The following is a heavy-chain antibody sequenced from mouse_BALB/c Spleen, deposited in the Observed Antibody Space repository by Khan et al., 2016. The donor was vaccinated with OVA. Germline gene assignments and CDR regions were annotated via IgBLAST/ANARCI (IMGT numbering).Heavy chain of an antibody. D-gene: IGHD1-1*01. CDR2: INSDGDYI. CDR1: GFTFSTFA. V-gene: IGHV5-9-3*01. CDR3: ARHNYGPFAY. Sequence: EVQLVESGGDLVKPGGSLKLSCAASGFTFSTFAMSWVRQTPEKRLEWVATINSDGDYIYYPDSVKGRFTISRVNAKNTLYLQMSSLRSEDTAMYYCARHNYGPFAYWGQGTLVTVSA. J-gene: IGHJ3*01.